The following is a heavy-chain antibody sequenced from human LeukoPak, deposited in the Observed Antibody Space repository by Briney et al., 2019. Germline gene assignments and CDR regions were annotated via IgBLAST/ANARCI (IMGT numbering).Heavy chain of an antibody. V-gene: IGHV3-21*01. Sequence: GGSLRLSCAASGFTFSSYVMHWVRQAPGKGLEWVSSISSSSSYIYYADSVKGRFTISRDNAKNSLYLQMNSLRAEDTAVYYCAREEMATIVYYYMDAWGKGTTVTISS. CDR1: GFTFSSYV. D-gene: IGHD5-24*01. CDR2: ISSSSSYI. J-gene: IGHJ6*03. CDR3: AREEMATIVYYYMDA.